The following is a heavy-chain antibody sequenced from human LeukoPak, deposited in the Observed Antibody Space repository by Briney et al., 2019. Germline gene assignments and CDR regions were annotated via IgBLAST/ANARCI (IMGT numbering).Heavy chain of an antibody. V-gene: IGHV3-74*01. D-gene: IGHD6-19*01. Sequence: GGSLRLSCAVSGFTFSNYNMNWVRQAPGKGLEWVSRINTDGSDTSYADSVKGRFTISRDNAKNTLYLQMNSLTAEDTAVYYCARGGWYGYYFDSWGRGTLATVSS. CDR2: INTDGSDT. CDR3: ARGGWYGYYFDS. J-gene: IGHJ4*02. CDR1: GFTFSNYN.